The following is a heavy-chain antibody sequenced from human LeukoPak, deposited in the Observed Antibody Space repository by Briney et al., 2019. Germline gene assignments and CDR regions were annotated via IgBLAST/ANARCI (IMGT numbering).Heavy chain of an antibody. Sequence: SETLSLTCTVSGGSISSSSYYWGWVRQPPGKGLEWIGTIFYNGGTQYSPSLKSRVTISVDTSKNQFSLKLTSVTAADTAVYYCAGTYSSSWYKDDYWGQGTLVTVSS. CDR2: IFYNGGT. CDR3: AGTYSSSWYKDDY. V-gene: IGHV4-39*07. CDR1: GGSISSSSYY. D-gene: IGHD6-13*01. J-gene: IGHJ4*02.